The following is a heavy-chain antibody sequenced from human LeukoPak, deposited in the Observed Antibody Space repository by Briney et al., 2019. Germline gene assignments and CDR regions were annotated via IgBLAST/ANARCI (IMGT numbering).Heavy chain of an antibody. V-gene: IGHV3-30*18. Sequence: SGGSLRLSCAASGFTFSSYGMHWVRQAPRKGLEWVAVISYDGGTKYYADSVKGRFTISSDNSKNTLYLQMNSLRAEDTAEYYCAKDVYGDYGGLVYWGQGTLVTVSS. CDR1: GFTFSSYG. CDR2: ISYDGGTK. J-gene: IGHJ4*02. CDR3: AKDVYGDYGGLVY. D-gene: IGHD4-17*01.